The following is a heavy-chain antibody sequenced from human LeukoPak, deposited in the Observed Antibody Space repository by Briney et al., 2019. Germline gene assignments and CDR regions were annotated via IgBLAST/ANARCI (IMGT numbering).Heavy chain of an antibody. CDR2: IYYSGST. V-gene: IGHV4-39*01. CDR3: AGRYYYDSSGYITSQFDY. D-gene: IGHD3-22*01. CDR1: GGSISSSGYF. J-gene: IGHJ4*02. Sequence: SETLSLTCTVSGGSISSSGYFWGWIRHPPGKGLEWIGSIYYSGSTYYNPSLKSRVTISVDTSKNQFSLKLSSVTAADTAVYYCAGRYYYDSSGYITSQFDYWGQGTLVTVSS.